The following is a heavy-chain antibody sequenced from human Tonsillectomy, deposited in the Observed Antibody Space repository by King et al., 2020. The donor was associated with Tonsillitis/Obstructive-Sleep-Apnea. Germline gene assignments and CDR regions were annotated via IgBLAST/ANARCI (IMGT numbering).Heavy chain of an antibody. D-gene: IGHD3-22*01. J-gene: IGHJ3*02. CDR3: AGTGITMIVGDDAFDI. V-gene: IGHV4-59*08. Sequence: QLQESGPGLVKPSETLSLTCTVSGGSISSYYWSWIRQPPGKGLEWIGYIYYSGSTNYNPSLKSRVTISVDTSKNQFSLKLSSVTAADTAVYYCAGTGITMIVGDDAFDIWGPGTMVTVSS. CDR2: IYYSGST. CDR1: GGSISSYY.